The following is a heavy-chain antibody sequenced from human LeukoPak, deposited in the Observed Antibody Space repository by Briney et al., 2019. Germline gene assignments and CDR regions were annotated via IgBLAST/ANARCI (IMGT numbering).Heavy chain of an antibody. CDR3: ARDQVAAAEAYYYYGMDV. Sequence: QPGRSLRLSCAASGFTFSSYAMHWVRQAPGKGLEWVADIWYDGSNKYYADSVKGRFTISRDNAKNSLYLQMNSLRDEDTAVYYCARDQVAAAEAYYYYGMDVWGQGTTVTVSS. V-gene: IGHV3-33*08. J-gene: IGHJ6*02. CDR2: IWYDGSNK. D-gene: IGHD6-13*01. CDR1: GFTFSSYA.